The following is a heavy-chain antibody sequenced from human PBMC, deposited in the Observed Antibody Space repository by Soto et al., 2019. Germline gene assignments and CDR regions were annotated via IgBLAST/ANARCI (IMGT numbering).Heavy chain of an antibody. D-gene: IGHD2-15*01. J-gene: IGHJ4*02. CDR2: IYYSGST. CDR3: ASRGTTTYSSVGRCYARGFAY. CDR1: GGSISSGDYY. Sequence: QVQLQESGPGLVKPSQTLSLTCTVSGGSISSGDYYWSWIRQPPEKGLEWIGYIYYSGSTYYNPSLSVRVTKSAAKSKHPFSRKLSAVTDADTAVYYCASRGTTTYSSVGRCYARGFAYWGQGTLVTVSS. V-gene: IGHV4-30-4*01.